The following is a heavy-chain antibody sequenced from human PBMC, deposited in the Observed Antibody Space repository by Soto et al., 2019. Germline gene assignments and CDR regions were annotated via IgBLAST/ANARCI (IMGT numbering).Heavy chain of an antibody. V-gene: IGHV1-18*01. J-gene: IGHJ4*02. CDR3: ARVDLEGRYFARFDY. CDR2: ISAYNGHT. CDR1: GYTFTSYR. D-gene: IGHD3-9*01. Sequence: QVQLVQTGAEVKKPGASVKVSCKASGYTFTSYRISWVRQAPGQGLEWMGWISAYNGHTNYAQKPQGRVTKTTDTSTSEAYMELRSLRSDDTAVYCCARVDLEGRYFARFDYWGQGTLVTVSS.